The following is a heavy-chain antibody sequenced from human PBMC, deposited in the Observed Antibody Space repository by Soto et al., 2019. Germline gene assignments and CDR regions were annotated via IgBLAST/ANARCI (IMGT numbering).Heavy chain of an antibody. CDR2: IYYSGST. V-gene: IGHV4-39*01. Sequence: QLQLQESGPGLVKPSETLSLTCTVSGGSISTSSYYWGWIRQPPGKGLEWIGSIYYSGSTYYNPSLKSRVTISVDTSKNQFSLKLSSVSAADTAVYYCARDYDSSGDYWGQGTLVTVSS. D-gene: IGHD3-22*01. CDR3: ARDYDSSGDY. J-gene: IGHJ4*02. CDR1: GGSISTSSYY.